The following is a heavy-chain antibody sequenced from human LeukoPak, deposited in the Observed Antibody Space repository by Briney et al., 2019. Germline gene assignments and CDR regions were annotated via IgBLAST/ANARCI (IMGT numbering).Heavy chain of an antibody. D-gene: IGHD4-11*01. V-gene: IGHV3-74*01. CDR1: GFTFTDYA. CDR3: ARVRDDYTYFDC. Sequence: QAGGSLRLSCAASGFTFTDYAMSWVRRAPGKGLMWVSRINSDGSRTTYADSVRGRFTISRDNAKSTLYLQMNSLRAEDTAVYYCARVRDDYTYFDCWGQGTLVTVSS. J-gene: IGHJ4*02. CDR2: INSDGSRT.